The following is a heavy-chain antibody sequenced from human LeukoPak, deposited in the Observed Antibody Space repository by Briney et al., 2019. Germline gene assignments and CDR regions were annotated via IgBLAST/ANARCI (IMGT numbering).Heavy chain of an antibody. CDR3: ARLLVVRGLGY. CDR1: GYSITSGYY. J-gene: IGHJ4*02. V-gene: IGHV4-38-2*01. CDR2: IYHSGRT. Sequence: PSETLSLTCAVSGYSITSGYYWGWIRQPAGNGLEWIGSIYHSGRTYYNPSLKSRVTISVDTSKNQFSLKPSSVTAADTAVYYCARLLVVRGLGYWGQGILVTVSS. D-gene: IGHD2-15*01.